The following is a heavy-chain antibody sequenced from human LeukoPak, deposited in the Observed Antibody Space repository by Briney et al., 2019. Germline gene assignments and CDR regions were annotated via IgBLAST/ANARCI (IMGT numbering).Heavy chain of an antibody. V-gene: IGHV4-38-2*02. CDR2: IYHSGST. J-gene: IGHJ6*04. Sequence: SETLFLTCTVSGYSISSGYYWGWIRQPPGKGMEGIGSIYHSGSTYYNPSLKCRVTISVDTSKNQFSLKLSSVTAADTAVYYCARRYYYGSGTGVWGKGTTVTVSS. D-gene: IGHD3-10*01. CDR1: GYSISSGYY. CDR3: ARRYYYGSGTGV.